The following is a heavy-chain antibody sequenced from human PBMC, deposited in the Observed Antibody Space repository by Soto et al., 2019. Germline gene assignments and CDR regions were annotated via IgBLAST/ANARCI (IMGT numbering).Heavy chain of an antibody. J-gene: IGHJ6*02. CDR3: VRGKDYYDSSGYYYLDYYYYGMDV. D-gene: IGHD3-22*01. V-gene: IGHV1-69*13. CDR1: GGTFSSYA. Sequence: GASVKVSCKASGGTFSSYAISWVRQAPGQGLEWMGGIIPIFGTANYAQKFQGRVTITADESTSTAYMELSSLRSEDTAVYYCVRGKDYYDSSGYYYLDYYYYGMDVWGQGTTVTVSS. CDR2: IIPIFGTA.